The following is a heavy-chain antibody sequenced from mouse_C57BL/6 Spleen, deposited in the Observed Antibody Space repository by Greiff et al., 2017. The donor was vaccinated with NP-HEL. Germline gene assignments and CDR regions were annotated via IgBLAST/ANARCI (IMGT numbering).Heavy chain of an antibody. CDR2: INPYNGGT. Sequence: EVKLQQSGPVLVKPGASVKMSCKASGYTFTDYYMNWVKQSHGKSLEWIGVINPYNGGTSYNQKFKGKATLTVDKSSSTAYMELNSLTSEDSAVYYCARFLTTVVAGDYWGQGTTLTVSS. J-gene: IGHJ2*01. CDR3: ARFLTTVVAGDY. CDR1: GYTFTDYY. D-gene: IGHD1-1*01. V-gene: IGHV1-19*01.